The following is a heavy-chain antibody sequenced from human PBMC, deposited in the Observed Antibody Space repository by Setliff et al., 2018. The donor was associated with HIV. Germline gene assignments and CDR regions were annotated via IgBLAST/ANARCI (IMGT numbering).Heavy chain of an antibody. CDR1: GYTFTGHY. CDR2: INPNSGDT. J-gene: IGHJ1*01. V-gene: IGHV1-2*02. CDR3: ARTDDSSGYHPFQH. Sequence: ASVKVSCKASGYTFTGHYIHWLRQAPGQGLEWVAWINPNSGDTNYAQKIQGRITMTTDTSTSTVNMELRSLRSDDTAVYYCARTDDSSGYHPFQHWGQGTLVTVSS. D-gene: IGHD3-22*01.